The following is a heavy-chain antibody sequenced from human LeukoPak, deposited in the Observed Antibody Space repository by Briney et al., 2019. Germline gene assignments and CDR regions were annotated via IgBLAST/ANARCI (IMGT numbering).Heavy chain of an antibody. CDR3: TKDDSSSWYDYFFDY. CDR2: ISGAGGSS. D-gene: IGHD3-22*01. Sequence: GPSWRMYCATYGFAFSISSMSWGRQAPWNGLHWVSTISGAGGSSWYAESVKGRFTISRDNSMNSVSLQMSSLRVEDTAIYYCTKDDSSSWYDYFFDYWGQGTLVTVSS. V-gene: IGHV3-23*01. J-gene: IGHJ4*02. CDR1: GFAFSISS.